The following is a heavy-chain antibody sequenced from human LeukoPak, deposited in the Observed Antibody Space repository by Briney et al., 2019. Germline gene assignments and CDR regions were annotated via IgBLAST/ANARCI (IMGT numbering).Heavy chain of an antibody. CDR2: IYYSGST. D-gene: IGHD3-9*01. J-gene: IGHJ3*02. CDR3: ARHGRGHYDILTGYGFGAFDI. CDR1: GGSISSYY. V-gene: IGHV4-59*08. Sequence: SETLSLTCTVSGGSISSYYWSWIRQPPGKGLEWIGYIYYSGSTNYNPSLKSRVTISVDTSKNQFSLKLSSVTAADTAVYYCARHGRGHYDILTGYGFGAFDIWGQGTKVTVSS.